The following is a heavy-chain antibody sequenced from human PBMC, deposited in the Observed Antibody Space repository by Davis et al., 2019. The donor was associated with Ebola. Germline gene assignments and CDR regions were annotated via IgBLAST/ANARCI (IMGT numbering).Heavy chain of an antibody. D-gene: IGHD1-26*01. CDR1: GGSISSGDYY. Sequence: SETLSLTCTVSGGSISSGDYYWSWIRQPPGKGLEWIGEINHSGSTNYNPSLKSRVTISVDTSKNQFSLKLSSVTAADTAVYYCARRPWESHAFDIWGQGTMVTVSS. CDR2: INHSGST. CDR3: ARRPWESHAFDI. V-gene: IGHV4-39*07. J-gene: IGHJ3*02.